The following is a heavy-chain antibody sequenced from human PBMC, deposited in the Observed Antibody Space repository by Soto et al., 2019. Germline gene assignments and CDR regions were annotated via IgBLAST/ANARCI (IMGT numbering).Heavy chain of an antibody. CDR2: ISYDESTT. CDR1: GFSFSSYG. Sequence: GGSLRLSCAASGFSFSSYGMHWVRQAPGKGLEWVAVISYDESTTFYADSVKGRFTISRDNSKNTLFLQVNSLRPEDTAVYYCSKAMIGSYDSDAFDVWGQGTMVTVSS. V-gene: IGHV3-30*18. J-gene: IGHJ3*01. CDR3: SKAMIGSYDSDAFDV. D-gene: IGHD3-22*01.